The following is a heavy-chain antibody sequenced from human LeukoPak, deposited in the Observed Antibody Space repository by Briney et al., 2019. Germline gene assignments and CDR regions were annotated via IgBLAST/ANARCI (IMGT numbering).Heavy chain of an antibody. J-gene: IGHJ3*02. CDR2: ISGSGGST. Sequence: PGGSLRLSCAASGFXFSSYAISWVRQAPGKGLEWVSAISGSGGSTYYADSVKGRFTISRDNSKNTLYLQMNSLRAEDTAVYYCAKRPYSSSWYGAFDIWGQGTMVTVSS. CDR3: AKRPYSSSWYGAFDI. D-gene: IGHD6-13*01. CDR1: GFXFSSYA. V-gene: IGHV3-23*01.